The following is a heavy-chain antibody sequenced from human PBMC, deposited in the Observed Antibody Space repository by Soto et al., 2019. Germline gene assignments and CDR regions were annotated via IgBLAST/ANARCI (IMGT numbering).Heavy chain of an antibody. CDR2: IDPSDSYT. CDR3: ARRRGSYSSGWYYYYGMDV. D-gene: IGHD6-19*01. Sequence: GESLKISCKGSGYSFTSYWISWVRQMPGKGLEWMGRIDPSDSYTNYSPSFQGHVTISADKSISTAYLQWSSLKASDTAMYYCARRRGSYSSGWYYYYGMDVGGQGTTVTVSS. CDR1: GYSFTSYW. J-gene: IGHJ6*02. V-gene: IGHV5-10-1*01.